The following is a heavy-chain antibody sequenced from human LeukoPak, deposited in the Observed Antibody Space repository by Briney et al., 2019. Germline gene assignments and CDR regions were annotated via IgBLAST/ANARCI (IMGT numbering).Heavy chain of an antibody. J-gene: IGHJ4*02. V-gene: IGHV3-11*04. Sequence: GGSLRLSCAASGFTFSDYYMGWIRQAPGKGLEWLSYINTSGSTVYYADSVKGRFTISRDNAKNSLYLQMSSLRAEDTAVYYCARSSSSLFDYWGQGTLVTVSS. CDR1: GFTFSDYY. D-gene: IGHD6-6*01. CDR3: ARSSSSLFDY. CDR2: INTSGSTV.